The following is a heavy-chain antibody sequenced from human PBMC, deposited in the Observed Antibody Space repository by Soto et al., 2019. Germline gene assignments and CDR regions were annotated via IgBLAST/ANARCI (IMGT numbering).Heavy chain of an antibody. V-gene: IGHV4-30-4*01. J-gene: IGHJ4*02. Sequence: SETLSLTCTVSGGSISSGVYYWRWIRQPPGKGLDWIGYIYYSGSTYYNPSLKSRVTISVDTSKNQFSLKLSSVTAADTAVYYCARVSLRGYFDYWGQGALVTVYS. CDR2: IYYSGST. D-gene: IGHD3-3*01. CDR3: ARVSLRGYFDY. CDR1: GGSISSGVYY.